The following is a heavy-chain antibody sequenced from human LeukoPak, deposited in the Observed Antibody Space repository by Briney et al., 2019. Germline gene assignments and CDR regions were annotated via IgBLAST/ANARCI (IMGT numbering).Heavy chain of an antibody. CDR3: AKWGDYDILTGYYVPDY. D-gene: IGHD3-9*01. Sequence: PGGSLRLSCAASGFTFSIHAVHWVRQAPGKGLEWVSAITGCDGTSHYADSVKGRFTISRDNSKNTLYLQVNSLRAEDTAVYYCAKWGDYDILTGYYVPDYWGQGTLVTVSS. V-gene: IGHV3-23*01. CDR1: GFTFSIHA. CDR2: ITGCDGTS. J-gene: IGHJ4*02.